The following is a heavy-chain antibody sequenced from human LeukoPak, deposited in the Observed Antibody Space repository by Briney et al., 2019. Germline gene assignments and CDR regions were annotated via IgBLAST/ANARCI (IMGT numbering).Heavy chain of an antibody. CDR1: GFTFSSYA. V-gene: IGHV3-30*04. D-gene: IGHD3-10*01. CDR3: ARSYGSGSYSPARYFDY. J-gene: IGHJ4*02. Sequence: GGSLRLSCAASGFTFSSYAMHWVRQAPGKGLEWVAVRSYDGSNKYYADSVKGRFTISRDNSKNTLYLQMNSLRAEDTAVYYCARSYGSGSYSPARYFDYWGQGTLVTVSS. CDR2: RSYDGSNK.